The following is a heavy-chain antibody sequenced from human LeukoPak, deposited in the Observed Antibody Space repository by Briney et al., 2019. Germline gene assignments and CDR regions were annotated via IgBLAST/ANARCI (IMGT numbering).Heavy chain of an antibody. CDR2: ISSSGSTI. Sequence: GGSLRLSCAASGFTVSANYMSWVRQAPGKGLEWVSYISSSGSTIYYADSVKGRFTISRDNAKNSLYLQMNSLRAEDTAVYYCARGATYAYYQDFWGQGTLVTVSS. J-gene: IGHJ4*02. CDR1: GFTVSANY. CDR3: ARGATYAYYQDF. V-gene: IGHV3-11*04. D-gene: IGHD1-26*01.